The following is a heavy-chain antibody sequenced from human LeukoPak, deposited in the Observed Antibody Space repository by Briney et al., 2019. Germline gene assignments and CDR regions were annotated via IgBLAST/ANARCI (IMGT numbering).Heavy chain of an antibody. V-gene: IGHV1-46*01. CDR2: INLSGGST. CDR3: ARPVERYYDSSGYTFDY. Sequence: ASVKVSCKASGYTFTSYYMHWVRQAPAQGLEWMGIINLSGGSTSYAQKFQGRVTMTRDMSTSTVYMELSSLRSEDTAVYYCARPVERYYDSSGYTFDYWGQGTLVTVSS. D-gene: IGHD3-22*01. CDR1: GYTFTSYY. J-gene: IGHJ4*02.